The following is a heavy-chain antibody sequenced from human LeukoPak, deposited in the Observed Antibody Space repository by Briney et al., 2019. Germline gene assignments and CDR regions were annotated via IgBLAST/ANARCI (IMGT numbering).Heavy chain of an antibody. CDR1: GFTFSSYS. CDR2: ISSSSSYI. CDR3: ARDSSTVDPPY. V-gene: IGHV3-21*01. J-gene: IGHJ4*02. Sequence: GGSLRLSCAASGFTFSSYSMNWVRQAPGKGLEWVSSISSSSSYIHYADSVKGRFTISRDSAKNSLYLQMNSLRAEDTAVYYCARDSSTVDPPYWGQGTLVTVSS. D-gene: IGHD2-2*01.